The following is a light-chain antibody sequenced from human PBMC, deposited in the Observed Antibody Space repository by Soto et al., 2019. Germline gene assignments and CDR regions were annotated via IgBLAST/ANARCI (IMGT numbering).Light chain of an antibody. Sequence: QSALTQPASVSGSPGQSITISCTGTSSDVGSYNLVSWCQQHPGKAPKLMIYEGSKRPSGVSNRFSGSKSGNTASLTISGLQAEDEAAYYGCSYAGSTTYVVFGGGTKLTVL. J-gene: IGLJ2*01. V-gene: IGLV2-23*01. CDR1: SSDVGSYNL. CDR2: EGS. CDR3: CSYAGSTTYVV.